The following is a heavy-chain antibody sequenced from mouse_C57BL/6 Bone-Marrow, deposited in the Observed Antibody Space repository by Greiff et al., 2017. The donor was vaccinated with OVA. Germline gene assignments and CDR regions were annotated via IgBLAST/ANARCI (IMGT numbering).Heavy chain of an antibody. CDR1: GYTFTSYG. CDR3: ARYEDGNYVGFAY. J-gene: IGHJ3*01. CDR2: IYPRSGNT. D-gene: IGHD2-1*01. V-gene: IGHV1-81*01. Sequence: QVQLKESGAELARPGASVKLSCKASGYTFTSYGISWVKQRTGQGLEWIGEIYPRSGNTYYNEKFKGKATLTADKSSSTAYMELRSLTSEDSAVYFCARYEDGNYVGFAYWGQGTLVTVSA.